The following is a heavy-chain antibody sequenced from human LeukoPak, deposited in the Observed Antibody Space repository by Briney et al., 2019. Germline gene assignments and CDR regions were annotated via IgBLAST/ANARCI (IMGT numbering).Heavy chain of an antibody. CDR3: ARDRGAQYYYDSSGYYPFDY. CDR2: IYTSGST. Sequence: SETLSLTCTASGGSISSYYWSWIRQPAGKGLEWIGRIYTSGSTNYNPSLKSRVTMSVDTSKNQSSLKLSSVTAADTAVYYCARDRGAQYYYDSSGYYPFDYWGQGTLVTVSS. V-gene: IGHV4-4*07. CDR1: GGSISSYY. J-gene: IGHJ4*02. D-gene: IGHD3-22*01.